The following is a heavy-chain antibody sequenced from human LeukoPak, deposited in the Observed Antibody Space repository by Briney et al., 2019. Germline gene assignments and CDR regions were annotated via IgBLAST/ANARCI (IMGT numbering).Heavy chain of an antibody. CDR1: GGSISSYY. D-gene: IGHD1-26*01. CDR2: ISYSGST. V-gene: IGHV4-59*12. Sequence: SETLSLTCTVSGGSISSYYWRWIRQPPGKGLEWIACISYSGSTKYNPSLKSRVTISVDTSKNQLSLKLSSVTAADTAVYYCAREGDSGSYLYWGQGTLVTVSS. CDR3: AREGDSGSYLY. J-gene: IGHJ4*02.